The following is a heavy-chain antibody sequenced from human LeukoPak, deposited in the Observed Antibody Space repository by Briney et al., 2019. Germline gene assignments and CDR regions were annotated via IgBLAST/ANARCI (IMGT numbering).Heavy chain of an antibody. J-gene: IGHJ3*02. CDR3: AKVGATRQSGDAFDI. V-gene: IGHV3-30*18. CDR1: GFTFSSYG. CDR2: ISYDGSNK. Sequence: GGSLRLSCAASGFTFSSYGMHWVRQAPGKGLEWVAVISYDGSNKYYADSVKGRFTISRDNSKNTLYLQMNSPRAEDTAVYYCAKVGATRQSGDAFDIWGQGTMVTVSS. D-gene: IGHD5-12*01.